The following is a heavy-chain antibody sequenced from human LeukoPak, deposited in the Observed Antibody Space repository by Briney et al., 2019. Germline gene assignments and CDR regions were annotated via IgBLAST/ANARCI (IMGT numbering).Heavy chain of an antibody. CDR1: GYTFTSYY. V-gene: IGHV1-46*01. D-gene: IGHD3-10*01. Sequence: ASVKVSCKASGYTFTSYYMHWVRQAPGQGLEWMGIINPSGGSTSYAQKFQGRVTMTRDMSTSTVYMELSSLRSEDTAVYYCARLYYYGSGSYISSPGDYWGQGTLVTVSS. J-gene: IGHJ4*02. CDR2: INPSGGST. CDR3: ARLYYYGSGSYISSPGDY.